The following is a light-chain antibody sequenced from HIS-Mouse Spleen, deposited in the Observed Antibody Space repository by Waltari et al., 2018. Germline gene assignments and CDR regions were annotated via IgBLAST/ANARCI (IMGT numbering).Light chain of an antibody. Sequence: SYVLTQPPSVSVAPGKTARITCGGNNIGSKSVHWYQQKPGQAPVLVVYDDSDRPSGIPERFSGSNYGNTATLTVSGLQAEDEADYYCSSYAGSNNYVFGTGTKVTVL. J-gene: IGLJ1*01. CDR3: SSYAGSNNYV. CDR2: DDS. CDR1: NIGSKS. V-gene: IGLV3-21*03.